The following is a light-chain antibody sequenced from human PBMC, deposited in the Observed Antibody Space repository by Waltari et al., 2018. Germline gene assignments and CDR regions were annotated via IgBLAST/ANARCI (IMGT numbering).Light chain of an antibody. CDR3: IQSIQRWT. V-gene: IGKV2D-29*02. Sequence: DIVMTQTPLSLSVTPGQPASISCKSSQSLLHSDGKTYLYWYLQKPGQSPQLLIYEVSNRFPGVPERFSGSGSGTDFTLKISRVEAEDVGVYYCIQSIQRWTFGQGTKVEIK. CDR2: EVS. CDR1: QSLLHSDGKTY. J-gene: IGKJ1*01.